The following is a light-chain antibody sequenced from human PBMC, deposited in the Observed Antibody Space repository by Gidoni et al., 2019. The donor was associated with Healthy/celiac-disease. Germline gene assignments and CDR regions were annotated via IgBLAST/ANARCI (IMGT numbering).Light chain of an antibody. CDR3: QQLNSYL. Sequence: IQLTQSPSFLSASVGARVTITCRASQGISSYLAWYQQKPGKAPKLLIYAASTLQSGAPTRFSGSGAGTEFTLTISSLQPEDFATYYCQQLNSYLFGQGTRLEIK. CDR1: QGISSY. CDR2: AAS. J-gene: IGKJ5*01. V-gene: IGKV1-9*01.